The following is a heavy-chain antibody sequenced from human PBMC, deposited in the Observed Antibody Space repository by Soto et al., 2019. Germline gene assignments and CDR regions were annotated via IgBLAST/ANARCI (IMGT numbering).Heavy chain of an antibody. D-gene: IGHD2-15*01. J-gene: IGHJ4*02. CDR2: IWYDGSNK. V-gene: IGHV3-33*01. Sequence: GGSLRLSCAASGFTFSSYGMHWVRQAPGKGLEWVAVIWYDGSNKYYADSVKGRFTISRDNSKNTLYLQMNSLRAEDTAVYYCARDTQTLPYCSGGSCYFLGRYWGQGTLVTVSS. CDR3: ARDTQTLPYCSGGSCYFLGRY. CDR1: GFTFSSYG.